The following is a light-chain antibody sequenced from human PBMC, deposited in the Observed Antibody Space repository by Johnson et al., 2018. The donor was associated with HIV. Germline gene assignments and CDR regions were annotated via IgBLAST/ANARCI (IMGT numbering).Light chain of an antibody. Sequence: QSVLTQPPSVSAAPGQKVTISCSGSSSNIGNNYVSWYQQLPRTAPKLLIYENDKRPSGIPDRFSGSKSGTSATLGITGLQTGDEADYYCGTWDNSLSIGGVFGSATKVTVL. J-gene: IGLJ1*01. V-gene: IGLV1-51*02. CDR3: GTWDNSLSIGGV. CDR2: END. CDR1: SSNIGNNY.